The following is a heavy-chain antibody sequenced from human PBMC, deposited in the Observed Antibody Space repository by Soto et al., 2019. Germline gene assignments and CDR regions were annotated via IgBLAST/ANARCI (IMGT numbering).Heavy chain of an antibody. Sequence: GGSLRLSCAASGFTFISYSMNWVRQAPGKGLEWVSSISSSNSYIYYADSVKGRFTISRNNAKNSLYLQMNSLRAEDTAVYYCARSGSIVGATSRWFEPWGQGTLVTVSS. V-gene: IGHV3-21*01. D-gene: IGHD1-26*01. CDR2: ISSSNSYI. CDR3: ARSGSIVGATSRWFEP. J-gene: IGHJ5*02. CDR1: GFTFISYS.